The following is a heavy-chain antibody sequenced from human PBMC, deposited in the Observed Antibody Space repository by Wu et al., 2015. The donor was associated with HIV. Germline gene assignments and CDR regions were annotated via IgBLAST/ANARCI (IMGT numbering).Heavy chain of an antibody. D-gene: IGHD2-21*01. CDR2: INPNTGGA. Sequence: QVQLVQSGAEVKRPGASVKVSCKTSGYSFTAYYIHWIRQAPGQGLEWMGRINPNTGGADSAQKFQGRVTLTRDTSIRTAYMDLRSLRLDDTAVYYCASGIQAGGANYWGQGTLVTVSS. J-gene: IGHJ4*02. CDR1: GYSFTAYY. V-gene: IGHV1-2*02. CDR3: ASGIQAGGANY.